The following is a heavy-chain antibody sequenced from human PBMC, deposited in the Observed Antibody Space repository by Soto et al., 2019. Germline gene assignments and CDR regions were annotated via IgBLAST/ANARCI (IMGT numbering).Heavy chain of an antibody. CDR2: ISGSGGST. CDR3: AKASKRGVGGMDV. J-gene: IGHJ6*02. V-gene: IGHV3-23*01. Sequence: EVQLLESGGGLVQPGGSLRLSCAASGFTFSSYAMSWVRQAPGKGLEWVSAISGSGGSTYYADSVKGRFTISRDNSKNTLYLQMNSLRAEDTAVYYRAKASKRGVGGMDVWGQGTTVTVSS. CDR1: GFTFSSYA.